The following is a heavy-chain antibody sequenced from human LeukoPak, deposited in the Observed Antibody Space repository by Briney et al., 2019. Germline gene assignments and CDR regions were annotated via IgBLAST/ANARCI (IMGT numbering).Heavy chain of an antibody. J-gene: IGHJ4*02. CDR2: ISGSGGST. CDR1: GFTFSSYA. CDR3: ATTIGGYNYGPSFDY. V-gene: IGHV3-23*01. D-gene: IGHD5-18*01. Sequence: GESLILSCAASGFTFSSYAMNWVRQAPGKGLEWVSVISGSGGSTHYADSVKGRFTISRDNSKNTLYLQMNSLRAEDTAVYYCATTIGGYNYGPSFDYWGQGTLVTVSS.